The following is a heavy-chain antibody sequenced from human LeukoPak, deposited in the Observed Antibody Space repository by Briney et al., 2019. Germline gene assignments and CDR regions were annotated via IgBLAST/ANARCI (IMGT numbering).Heavy chain of an antibody. CDR3: TTLTMVRGVISRDWFDP. D-gene: IGHD3-10*01. V-gene: IGHV3-15*01. CDR2: IKSQTEGGTT. Sequence: GGSQRLSCAASGFTFSNAYMSWVRQAPGKGLEWVGRIKSQTEGGTTDYAAPVKGRFTISRDDSKNTLYLQMNSLKTEDTAVYYCTTLTMVRGVISRDWFDPWGQGTLVTVSS. CDR1: GFTFSNAY. J-gene: IGHJ5*02.